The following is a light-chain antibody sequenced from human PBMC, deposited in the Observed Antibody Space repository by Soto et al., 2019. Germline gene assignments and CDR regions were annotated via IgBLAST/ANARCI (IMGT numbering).Light chain of an antibody. V-gene: IGKV1-39*01. Sequence: DIQVTQYPASLSASVGDRITITCRTSQSISDYLNWYQQQPGKAPKLLIYGAYTLQTGVPSRFSGSGSGTDFTLTISTLQPEDFATYYCQQNFRPPQVTFGGGTRVDIK. CDR2: GAY. CDR1: QSISDY. CDR3: QQNFRPPQVT. J-gene: IGKJ4*01.